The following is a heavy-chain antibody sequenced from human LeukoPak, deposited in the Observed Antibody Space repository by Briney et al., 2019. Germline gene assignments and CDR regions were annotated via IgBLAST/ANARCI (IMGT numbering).Heavy chain of an antibody. V-gene: IGHV3-30*03. D-gene: IGHD2-15*01. CDR1: GLIFSDHA. J-gene: IGHJ4*02. CDR2: TSFDGRDQ. CDR3: ATQPCSGGRCFLLH. Sequence: GGSPRLSCTASGLIFSDHAMHWVRQAPGKGLDWVAVTSFDGRDQFYADSVKGRFTISRDNSKNILYLQLSSPRVEDTAMYYCATQPCSGGRCFLLHWGQGTLVTVSS.